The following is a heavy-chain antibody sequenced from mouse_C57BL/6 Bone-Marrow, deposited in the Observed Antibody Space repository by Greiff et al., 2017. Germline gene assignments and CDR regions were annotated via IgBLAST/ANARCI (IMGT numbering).Heavy chain of an antibody. CDR2: IDPNSGGT. Sequence: QVQLQQPGAELVKPGASVKLSCKASGYTFTSYWMHWVKQRPGRGLEWIGRIDPNSGGTKYNEKFKSKATLTVDKPSSTAYMPLSSLTSEDSAVYYGAHGNYFYWYFAVWGTGTTVTVSS. CDR3: AHGNYFYWYFAV. V-gene: IGHV1-72*01. J-gene: IGHJ1*03. D-gene: IGHD2-1*01. CDR1: GYTFTSYW.